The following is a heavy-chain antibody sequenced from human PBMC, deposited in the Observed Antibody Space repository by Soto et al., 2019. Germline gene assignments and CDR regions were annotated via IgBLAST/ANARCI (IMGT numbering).Heavy chain of an antibody. V-gene: IGHV3-11*06. CDR1: GFTFSDYY. CDR2: SSNSGTFA. CDR3: ARSGDNFNVLDY. D-gene: IGHD1-1*01. Sequence: GGSLRLACAASGFTFSDYYMSWVRQAPGRGLEWISYSSNSGTFARYATSVKGRFSISRDNANNSLYLEMNSLRVEDTAVYYCARSGDNFNVLDYWGQGTPVTVSS. J-gene: IGHJ4*02.